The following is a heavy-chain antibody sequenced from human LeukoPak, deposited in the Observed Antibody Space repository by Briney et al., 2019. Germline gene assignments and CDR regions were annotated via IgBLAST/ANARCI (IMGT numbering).Heavy chain of an antibody. CDR3: ASTALESIVARPDYYYYMDV. CDR2: IYTSGST. J-gene: IGHJ6*03. CDR1: GGSISSGSYY. V-gene: IGHV4-61*02. Sequence: SQTLSLTCTVSGGSISSGSYYWSWIRQPAGKGLEWIGRIYTSGSTNYNPSLKSRVTISVDTSKNQFSLKLSSVTAADTAVYYCASTALESIVARPDYYYYMDVWGKGTTVTVSS. D-gene: IGHD6-6*01.